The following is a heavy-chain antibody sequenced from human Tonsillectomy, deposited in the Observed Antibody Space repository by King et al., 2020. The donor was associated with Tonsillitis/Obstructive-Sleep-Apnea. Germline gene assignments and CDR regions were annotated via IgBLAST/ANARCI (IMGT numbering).Heavy chain of an antibody. CDR1: GYSFTSYW. J-gene: IGHJ5*02. V-gene: IGHV5-10-1*03. CDR2: IDPSDSYT. D-gene: IGHD2-2*02. CDR3: ARVDCSSASCYTENWFDL. Sequence: VQLVESGAEVKKPGESLRISCKGSGYSFTSYWITWVRQMPGKGLEWMGRIDPSDSYTNYSPSFQGNVTISADKSITTAYLQWSSLRASDTAMYYCARVDCSSASCYTENWFDLWGQGTLVTVSS.